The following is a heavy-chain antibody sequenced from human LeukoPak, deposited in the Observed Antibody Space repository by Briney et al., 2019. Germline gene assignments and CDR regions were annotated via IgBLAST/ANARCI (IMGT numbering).Heavy chain of an antibody. D-gene: IGHD4-23*01. V-gene: IGHV3-30*02. J-gene: IGHJ4*02. CDR3: AKDISTAVDYGGFGAGFDY. CDR1: GLTFSSYG. Sequence: GGSLRLSCAASGLTFSSYGMHWVRQAPGKGLEWVAFIRYDGSNKYYADSVKGRFTISRDNSKNTLYLQMNSLRAEDTAVYYCAKDISTAVDYGGFGAGFDYWGQGTLVTVSS. CDR2: IRYDGSNK.